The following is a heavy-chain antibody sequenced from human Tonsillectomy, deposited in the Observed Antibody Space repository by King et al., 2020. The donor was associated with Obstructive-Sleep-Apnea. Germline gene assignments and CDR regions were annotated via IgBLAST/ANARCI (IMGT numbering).Heavy chain of an antibody. CDR3: ARDQGYFGSGSYRDNWFDP. J-gene: IGHJ5*02. Sequence: VQLQESGPGLVKPPETLSLTCTVSGGSISSYYWNWIRQPPGKGLEWSGYIYYSGSTNYNPSLKSRVNISIDTSKNQFSLRLSSVTAADTAVYYCARDQGYFGSGSYRDNWFDPWGQGTLVTVSS. CDR2: IYYSGST. V-gene: IGHV4-59*01. D-gene: IGHD3-10*01. CDR1: GGSISSYY.